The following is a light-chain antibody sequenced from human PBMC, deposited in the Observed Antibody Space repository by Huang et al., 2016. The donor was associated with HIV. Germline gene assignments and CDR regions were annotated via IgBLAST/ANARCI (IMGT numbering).Light chain of an antibody. J-gene: IGKJ4*01. CDR1: QSLLQSNGYNY. Sequence: DIVMTQSPLSLPVTPGEPASISCRSSQSLLQSNGYNYLDWYLQKPGQSPQLLIYLGSQRASGVPDRFSGSGSGTAFTLKISRVESEDVGVYYCMQTLQTPLTFGGGTKVEIK. V-gene: IGKV2-28*01. CDR3: MQTLQTPLT. CDR2: LGS.